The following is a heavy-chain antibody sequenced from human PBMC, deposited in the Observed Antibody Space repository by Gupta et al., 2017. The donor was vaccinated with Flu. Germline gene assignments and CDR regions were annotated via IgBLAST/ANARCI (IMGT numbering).Heavy chain of an antibody. Sequence: EVQLVQSGAEVKKPGVSLRISCKGSGYSFTSYWISWVRQMPGKGLEWMGRIDPSDSYTNYSPSFQGHVTISADKSISTAYLQWSSLKASDTAMYYCARHRGAVAGTDYFDYWGQGTLVTVSS. CDR2: IDPSDSYT. CDR1: GYSFTSYW. J-gene: IGHJ4*02. D-gene: IGHD6-19*01. V-gene: IGHV5-10-1*01. CDR3: ARHRGAVAGTDYFDY.